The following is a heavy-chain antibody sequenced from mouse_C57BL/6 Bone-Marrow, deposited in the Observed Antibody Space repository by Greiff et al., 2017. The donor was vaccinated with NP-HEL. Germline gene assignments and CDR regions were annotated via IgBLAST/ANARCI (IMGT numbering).Heavy chain of an antibody. Sequence: VQLKESGGGLVKPGGSLKLSCAASGFTFSDYGMHWVRQAPEKGLEWVAYISSGSSTIYSSDTVKGRFTISRDNAKNTLFLQMTSLGSEDTAMYYCARPYYGSSPAWFAYWGQGTLVTVSA. CDR1: GFTFSDYG. J-gene: IGHJ3*01. CDR2: ISSGSSTI. V-gene: IGHV5-17*01. CDR3: ARPYYGSSPAWFAY. D-gene: IGHD1-1*01.